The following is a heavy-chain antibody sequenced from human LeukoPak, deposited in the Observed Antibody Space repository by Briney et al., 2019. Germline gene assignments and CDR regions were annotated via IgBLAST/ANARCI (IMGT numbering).Heavy chain of an antibody. Sequence: PSETLSLTCGVYGGSFSGYYWSWIRQPPGKGLEWIGEINHSGSTNYNPSLKSRVTISVDTSKNQFSLKLSSVTAADTAVYYCARAGYDSSGYPQRYYFDYWGQGTLVTVSS. V-gene: IGHV4-34*01. J-gene: IGHJ4*02. CDR2: INHSGST. CDR3: ARAGYDSSGYPQRYYFDY. CDR1: GGSFSGYY. D-gene: IGHD3-22*01.